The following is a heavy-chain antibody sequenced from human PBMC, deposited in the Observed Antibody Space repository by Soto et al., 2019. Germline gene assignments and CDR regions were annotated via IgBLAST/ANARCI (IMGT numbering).Heavy chain of an antibody. CDR2: ISSSSSTI. Sequence: GGSLRLSCAASGFTFSSYSMNWVRQAPGKGLEWVSYISSSSSTIYYADSVKGRFTISRDNAKNSLYLQMNSLRAEDTAVYYCARDHRSKYDFWSGYGHDYWGQGTLVTVSS. J-gene: IGHJ4*02. D-gene: IGHD3-3*01. V-gene: IGHV3-48*01. CDR1: GFTFSSYS. CDR3: ARDHRSKYDFWSGYGHDY.